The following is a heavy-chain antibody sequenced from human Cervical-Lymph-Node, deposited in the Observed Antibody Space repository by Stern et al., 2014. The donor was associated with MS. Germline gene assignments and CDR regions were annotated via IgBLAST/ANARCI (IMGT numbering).Heavy chain of an antibody. Sequence: EVQLVESGAELIRPGESLKISCKGSGYKFSIYWIAWVRQMPGKGLEWMGIIYPGDSETRYSPSFQGQVPMSADKPTSTAYLQWSSLNASDTAMYFCARQTTAWASDVWGQGTLVTVSS. J-gene: IGHJ4*02. CDR3: ARQTTAWASDV. CDR2: IYPGDSET. CDR1: GYKFSIYW. V-gene: IGHV5-51*04. D-gene: IGHD1-14*01.